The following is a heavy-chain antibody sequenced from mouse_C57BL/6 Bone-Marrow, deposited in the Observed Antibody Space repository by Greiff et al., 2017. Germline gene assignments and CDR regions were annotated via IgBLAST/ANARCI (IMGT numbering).Heavy chain of an antibody. D-gene: IGHD2-4*01. J-gene: IGHJ1*03. CDR1: GYTFTDYE. V-gene: IGHV1-15*01. Sequence: VQLQQSGAELVRPGASVTLSCKASGYTFTDYEMHWVKQTPVHGLEWIGAIDPETGGTAYNQKFKGKAILTADKSSSTAYMELRSLTSEDSAVXYCTRAELYDYDGYWYFDVWGTGTTVTVSS. CDR3: TRAELYDYDGYWYFDV. CDR2: IDPETGGT.